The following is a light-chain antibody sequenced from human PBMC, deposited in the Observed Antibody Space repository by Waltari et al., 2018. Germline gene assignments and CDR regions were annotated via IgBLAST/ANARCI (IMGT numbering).Light chain of an antibody. CDR2: AAS. CDR1: QGISSS. Sequence: DIQLTQSPSFLSVSVGDRVTITCRASQGISSSLAWYQQKLGKAPKLLVYAASSLQSGVPSRFSGSGSGTEFTLTISSLQPEDFASYYCQQLSTYPLTIGGGTKVEIK. V-gene: IGKV1-9*01. J-gene: IGKJ4*01. CDR3: QQLSTYPLT.